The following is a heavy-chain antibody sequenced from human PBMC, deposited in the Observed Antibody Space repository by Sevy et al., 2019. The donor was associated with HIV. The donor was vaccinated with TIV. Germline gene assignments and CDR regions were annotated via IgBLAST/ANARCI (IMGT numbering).Heavy chain of an antibody. CDR2: ISAYNGNT. V-gene: IGHV1-18*01. Sequence: ASVKVSCKASGYTFTSYGISWVRQAPGQGLEWMGWISAYNGNTNYAQKLQGRVTMTTDTSTSTAYMELRSLRSDDTAVYYCARDTVVVPAAMITYYYGMDVWGQGTTVTVSS. CDR1: GYTFTSYG. J-gene: IGHJ6*02. CDR3: ARDTVVVPAAMITYYYGMDV. D-gene: IGHD2-2*01.